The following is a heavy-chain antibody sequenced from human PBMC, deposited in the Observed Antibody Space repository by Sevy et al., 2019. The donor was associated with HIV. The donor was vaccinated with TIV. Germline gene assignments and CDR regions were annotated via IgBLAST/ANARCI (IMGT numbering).Heavy chain of an antibody. CDR3: ARDGLYGGNFEYFQH. CDR2: ITGSSTTI. CDR1: GFTFSNYA. V-gene: IGHV3-23*01. J-gene: IGHJ1*01. D-gene: IGHD4-17*01. Sequence: GGSLRLSCAASGFTFSNYALTWVRQAPGKGLDWVSSITGSSTTIYYADSGKGRFTVSRDNSNNTRYLHINSLRAEDKAVYYCARDGLYGGNFEYFQHWGQGTLVTVSS.